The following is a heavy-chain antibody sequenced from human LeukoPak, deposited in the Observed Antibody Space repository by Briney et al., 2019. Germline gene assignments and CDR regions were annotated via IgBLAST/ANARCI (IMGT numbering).Heavy chain of an antibody. J-gene: IGHJ6*04. CDR3: ARALGYCSGGSCPAYYDYGLGV. Sequence: GGSLRLSCAASGFTFSSYAMHWVRQAPGKGLEWVTVISYDGTNKYYADSVKGRFTISRDNSKNTLYLQMNSLRAEDTAVYYCARALGYCSGGSCPAYYDYGLGVWGKGTTVTVSS. V-gene: IGHV3-30*04. CDR2: ISYDGTNK. CDR1: GFTFSSYA. D-gene: IGHD2-15*01.